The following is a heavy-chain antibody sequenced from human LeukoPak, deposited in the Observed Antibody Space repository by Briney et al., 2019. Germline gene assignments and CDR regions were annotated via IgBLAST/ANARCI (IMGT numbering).Heavy chain of an antibody. CDR1: GFTFSSCA. Sequence: GGSLRLSCSASGFTFSSCAMEWVRRAPGKGLEYVSVISSNGGSTHYVDSVKGRFTISRDNSKNMLYLQMSSLRVEDTAVYYCVKGSSTSYRYNWFDPWGQGTLVTVSS. V-gene: IGHV3-64D*06. J-gene: IGHJ5*02. CDR2: ISSNGGST. D-gene: IGHD2-2*01. CDR3: VKGSSTSYRYNWFDP.